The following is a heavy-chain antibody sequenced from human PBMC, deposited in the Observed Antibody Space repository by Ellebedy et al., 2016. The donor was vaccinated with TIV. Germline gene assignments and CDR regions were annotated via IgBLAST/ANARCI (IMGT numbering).Heavy chain of an antibody. CDR1: GASISRSTYY. V-gene: IGHV4-39*01. Sequence: SETLSLTCSVSGASISRSTYYWGWIRQPPGKGLEWIGTVYYSGSTYYNPSHKSRVTISVDTSKNQFSLRLSSVTAADTAVYYCARWFGELLYVRWFDPWGQGTLVTVSS. D-gene: IGHD3-10*01. J-gene: IGHJ5*02. CDR3: ARWFGELLYVRWFDP. CDR2: VYYSGST.